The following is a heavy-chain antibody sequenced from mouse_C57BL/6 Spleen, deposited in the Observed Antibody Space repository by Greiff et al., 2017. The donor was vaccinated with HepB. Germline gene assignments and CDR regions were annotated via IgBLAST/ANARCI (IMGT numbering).Heavy chain of an antibody. V-gene: IGHV5-9*01. D-gene: IGHD2-10*02. CDR2: ISGGGGNT. J-gene: IGHJ3*01. Sequence: EVKLMESGGGLVKPGGSLKLSCAASGFTFSSYTMSWVRQTPEKRLEWVATISGGGGNTYYPDSVKGRFTISRDNAKNTLYLQMSSLRSEDTALDYCARHPPYGNYGGFAYWGQGTLVTVSA. CDR1: GFTFSSYT. CDR3: ARHPPYGNYGGFAY.